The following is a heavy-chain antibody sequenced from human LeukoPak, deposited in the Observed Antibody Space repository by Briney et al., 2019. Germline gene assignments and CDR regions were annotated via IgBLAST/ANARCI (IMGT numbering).Heavy chain of an antibody. D-gene: IGHD3-3*01. V-gene: IGHV3-30-3*01. J-gene: IGHJ4*02. Sequence: GGSLRLSCAASGFTFSSYTMHWVRQAPGKGLEWVAVISYDGSNKYYADSVKGRFTISRDNSKSTLYLQMNSLRAEDTAVYYCARGAQRIFGVDGGFDYWGQGTLVTVSS. CDR3: ARGAQRIFGVDGGFDY. CDR1: GFTFSSYT. CDR2: ISYDGSNK.